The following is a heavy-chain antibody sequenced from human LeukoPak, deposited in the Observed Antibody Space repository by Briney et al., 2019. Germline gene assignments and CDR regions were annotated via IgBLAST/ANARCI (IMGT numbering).Heavy chain of an antibody. D-gene: IGHD6-6*01. CDR2: VDPEDGET. V-gene: IGHV1-69-2*01. CDR3: ARDGFGSSPSETTDY. CDR1: GYTFTDYY. J-gene: IGHJ4*02. Sequence: GASVKVSCKASGYTFTDYYMHWVQQAPGKGLEWMGRVDPEDGETIYAEKFQGRVTITADTSTDTAYMELSSLRSEDTAVYYCARDGFGSSPSETTDYWGQGTLVTVSS.